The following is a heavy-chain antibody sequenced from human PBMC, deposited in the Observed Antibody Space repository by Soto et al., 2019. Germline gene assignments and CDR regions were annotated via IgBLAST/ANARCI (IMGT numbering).Heavy chain of an antibody. CDR3: VRDGTKTLRDWFDP. J-gene: IGHJ5*02. Sequence: QVQLQESGPGLVKPSETLSLTCTVSGASISGFYWSWIRKSAGKGLEWIGRIYATGTTDYNPSLRSRVMMSVDTSKKQFSLQLRSVTAAATAVYYCVRDGTKTLRDWFDPWGQGISVTVSS. CDR1: GASISGFY. V-gene: IGHV4-4*07. CDR2: IYATGTT. D-gene: IGHD1-1*01.